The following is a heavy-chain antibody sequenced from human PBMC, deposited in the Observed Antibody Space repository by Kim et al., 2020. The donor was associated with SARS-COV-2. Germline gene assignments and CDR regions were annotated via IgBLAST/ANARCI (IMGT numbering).Heavy chain of an antibody. D-gene: IGHD3-9*01. CDR2: IYNSGTT. CDR1: GGSISSGDYY. CDR3: AKTSTYYDTLTGYYYYYGVDV. V-gene: IGHV4-30-4*01. J-gene: IGHJ6*02. Sequence: SETLSLTCTVSGGSISSGDYYWSWIRQPPGKGLEWIGYIYNSGTTYYNPSLQSRVTISVDTSNNEFSLKLRSVTAADTAVYYCAKTSTYYDTLTGYYYYYGVDVWGQGTTGTVSS.